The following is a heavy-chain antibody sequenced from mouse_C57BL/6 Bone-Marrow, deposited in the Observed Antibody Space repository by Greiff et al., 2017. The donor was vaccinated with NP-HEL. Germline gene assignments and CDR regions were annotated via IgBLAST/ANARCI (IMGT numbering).Heavy chain of an antibody. CDR1: GFTFSSYG. CDR3: ARHSLYGTDFAY. CDR2: ISSGGSYT. V-gene: IGHV5-6*01. Sequence: EVQGVESGGDLVKPGGSLKLSCAASGFTFSSYGMSWVRQTPDKRLEWVATISSGGSYTYYPDSVKGRFTISRDNAKNTLYLQMSSLKSEDTAMYYCARHSLYGTDFAYWGQGTLVTVSA. J-gene: IGHJ3*01. D-gene: IGHD2-1*01.